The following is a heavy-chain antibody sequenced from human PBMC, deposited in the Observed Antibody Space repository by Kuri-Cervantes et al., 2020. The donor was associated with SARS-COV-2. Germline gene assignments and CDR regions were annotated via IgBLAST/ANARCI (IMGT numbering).Heavy chain of an antibody. CDR1: GYTFISYY. CDR3: ARVRDIVLMVYAIRGWFDP. V-gene: IGHV1-46*01. Sequence: ASVKVSCKASGYTFISYYMHWVRQAPGQGLEWMAIINLSDGSTHYAQKFQGRVTITRDTSTSTVDMELSSLTSEDTAVYYCARVRDIVLMVYAIRGWFDPWGQGTLVTVSS. CDR2: INLSDGST. D-gene: IGHD2-8*01. J-gene: IGHJ5*02.